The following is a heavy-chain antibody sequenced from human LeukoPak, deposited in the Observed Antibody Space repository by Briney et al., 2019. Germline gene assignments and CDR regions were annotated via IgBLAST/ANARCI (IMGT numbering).Heavy chain of an antibody. CDR3: ASLRWPRLGWFDP. Sequence: SETLSLTCAVYGGSFRGYYCSWIRQPPGKGLEWIGEINHSGSTNYNPSLKSRVTISVDTSKNQFSLKLSSVTAADTAVYYCASLRWPRLGWFDPWGQGTLVTVSS. D-gene: IGHD5-12*01. J-gene: IGHJ5*02. V-gene: IGHV4-34*01. CDR2: INHSGST. CDR1: GGSFRGYY.